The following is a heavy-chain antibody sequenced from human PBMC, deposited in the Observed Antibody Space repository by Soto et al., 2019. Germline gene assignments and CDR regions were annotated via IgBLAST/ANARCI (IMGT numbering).Heavy chain of an antibody. Sequence: QLQLQESGPGLVKPSETLSLTCTVSGGSISSSSYYWGWIRHPPGKGLEWIGSIYYSGSTYYNPSLKSRVTISVDTSKNQFSLKLSSVTAADTAVYYCARHRYSGSYGDYFDYWGQGTLVTVSS. CDR3: ARHRYSGSYGDYFDY. CDR2: IYYSGST. J-gene: IGHJ4*02. V-gene: IGHV4-39*01. CDR1: GGSISSSSYY. D-gene: IGHD1-26*01.